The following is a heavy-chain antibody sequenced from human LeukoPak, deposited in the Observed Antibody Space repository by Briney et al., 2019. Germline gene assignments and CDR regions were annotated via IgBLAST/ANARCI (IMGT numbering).Heavy chain of an antibody. CDR3: ANGQVRAVSYYGMDV. CDR2: IRYDGTNK. D-gene: IGHD3-10*01. Sequence: GGSLRLSCEASGFTFSSYGMHWVRQAPGKGLEWVAFIRYDGTNKNYEDSVKGRFTISRDNSKNTLYLQMNSLRAEDMAVYYCANGQVRAVSYYGMDVWGQGTTVTVSS. J-gene: IGHJ6*02. CDR1: GFTFSSYG. V-gene: IGHV3-30*02.